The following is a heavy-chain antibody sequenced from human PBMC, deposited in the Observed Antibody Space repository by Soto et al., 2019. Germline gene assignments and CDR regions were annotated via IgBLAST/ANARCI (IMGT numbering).Heavy chain of an antibody. CDR2: IKSKTDGGTT. J-gene: IGHJ6*02. CDR1: GFTFSNAW. D-gene: IGHD3-22*01. CDR3: TTGHYYDSSGYIDYYYYGMDV. Sequence: EVQLVESGGGLVKPGGSLRLSCAASGFTFSNAWMSWVRQAPGKGLEWVGRIKSKTDGGTTDYAAPVKGRFTISRDDSKNTLYLQMNSLKTEDTAVYYCTTGHYYDSSGYIDYYYYGMDVWGQGTTVTVSS. V-gene: IGHV3-15*01.